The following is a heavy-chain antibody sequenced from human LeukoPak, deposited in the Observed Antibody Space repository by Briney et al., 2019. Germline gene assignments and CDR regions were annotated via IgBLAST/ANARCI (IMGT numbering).Heavy chain of an antibody. D-gene: IGHD3-10*01. CDR1: GGTFSSYA. Sequence: ASVTVSCKASGGTFSSYAISWVRQAPGQGLEWMGGIIPIFGTANYAQKFQGRVRITTDESTSTAYMELSSLRSEDTAVYYCAGYGPPLDYYFDYWGQGTLVTVSS. J-gene: IGHJ4*02. CDR3: AGYGPPLDYYFDY. CDR2: IIPIFGTA. V-gene: IGHV1-69*05.